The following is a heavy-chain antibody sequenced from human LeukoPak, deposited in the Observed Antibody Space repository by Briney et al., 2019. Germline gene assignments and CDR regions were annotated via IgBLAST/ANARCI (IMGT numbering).Heavy chain of an antibody. J-gene: IGHJ4*02. CDR3: ARVPLRFLEPFDY. CDR1: GGSVSGYY. V-gene: IGHV4-34*01. D-gene: IGHD3-3*01. CDR2: ISHRGGT. Sequence: SETLSLTCAVYGGSVSGYYWSWIRQPPEKGLEWIGEISHRGGTHYTPSLQSRVTMSVDTSKNQFALNLNSVTAADTAVYYCARVPLRFLEPFDYWGQGILVTVSS.